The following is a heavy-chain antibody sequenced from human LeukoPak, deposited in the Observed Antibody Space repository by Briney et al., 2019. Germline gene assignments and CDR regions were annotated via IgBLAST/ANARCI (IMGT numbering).Heavy chain of an antibody. CDR1: GFTFSSYD. D-gene: IGHD6-13*01. V-gene: IGHV3-13*01. CDR2: IGTAGDT. J-gene: IGHJ3*02. Sequence: AGGSLRLSCAASGFTFSSYDMHWVRQATGKGLEWVSAIGTAGDTYYPGSVKGRFTISRENAKNSLYLQMNSLRAEDTAVYYCARDASIAAAGTTTFDIWGQGTMVTVSS. CDR3: ARDASIAAAGTTTFDI.